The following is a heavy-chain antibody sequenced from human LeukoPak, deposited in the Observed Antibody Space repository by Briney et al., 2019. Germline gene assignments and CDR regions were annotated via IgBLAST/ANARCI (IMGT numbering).Heavy chain of an antibody. CDR3: ARYSLYYDSSGYYMDV. D-gene: IGHD3-22*01. V-gene: IGHV1-2*02. CDR1: GYTFTGYY. J-gene: IGHJ6*03. Sequence: ASVKVSCKASGYTFTGYYMHWVRQAPGQRLEWMGWINPNSGGTNYAQKFQGRVTMTRDTSISTAYMELSRLTSDDTAVYYCARYSLYYDSSGYYMDVWGKGTTVTISS. CDR2: INPNSGGT.